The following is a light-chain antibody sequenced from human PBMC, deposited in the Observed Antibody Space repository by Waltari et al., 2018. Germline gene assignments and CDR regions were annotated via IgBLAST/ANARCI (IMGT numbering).Light chain of an antibody. CDR3: QQGYRTPLT. CDR1: QSVLYSSNNKNY. CDR2: ASS. Sequence: DIVMTQSPDSLAVSLGERATINCKSSQSVLYSSNNKNYLAWGQQKPGKAPTLLIYASSTLQSGVPPRVSGSGSGTDFTLTISGLQPEDFATYYCQQGYRTPLTFGGGTKVDIK. V-gene: IGKV4-1*01. J-gene: IGKJ4*01.